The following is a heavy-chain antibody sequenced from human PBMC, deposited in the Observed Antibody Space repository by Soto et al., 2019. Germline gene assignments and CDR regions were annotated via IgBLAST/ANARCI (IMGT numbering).Heavy chain of an antibody. D-gene: IGHD3-22*01. J-gene: IGHJ6*02. Sequence: GESLKISCKGSGYSFTSYWISWVRQMPGKGLEWMGRIDPSDSYTNYSPSFQGHVTISADKSISTAYLQWSSLKASDTAMYYCARQARYYDSSGYYHRYYYYYGMDVWGQGTTVTVSS. CDR1: GYSFTSYW. CDR2: IDPSDSYT. CDR3: ARQARYYDSSGYYHRYYYYYGMDV. V-gene: IGHV5-10-1*01.